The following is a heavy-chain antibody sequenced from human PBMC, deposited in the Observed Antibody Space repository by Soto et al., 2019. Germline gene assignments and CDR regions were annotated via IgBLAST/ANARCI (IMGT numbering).Heavy chain of an antibody. J-gene: IGHJ6*02. V-gene: IGHV1-18*01. Sequence: ASVKVSCKASGYTFISYGISWVRQAPGQGLEWMGWISAYHGNTNYAQKLQGRDTMTTDTSTSTAYMELRSLRSDDTAVYYCARLWGYDYNYGMDVWGQGTTVTVSS. CDR3: ARLWGYDYNYGMDV. D-gene: IGHD2-15*01. CDR1: GYTFISYG. CDR2: ISAYHGNT.